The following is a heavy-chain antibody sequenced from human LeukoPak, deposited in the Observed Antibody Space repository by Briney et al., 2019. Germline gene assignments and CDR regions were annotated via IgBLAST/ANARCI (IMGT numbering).Heavy chain of an antibody. J-gene: IGHJ6*03. CDR3: ARDTGRAVADYYYHYMDV. D-gene: IGHD6-19*01. V-gene: IGHV3-7*01. CDR1: GLTFSNCW. Sequence: PGGSLRLSCAASGLTFSNCWMSWIRQAPGKGLEGVANIKQDGSEKYYVDSVKGRFTRSRAKAKNSLYLQMNSLRAEDTAVYYCARDTGRAVADYYYHYMDVWGKGTTVTISS. CDR2: IKQDGSEK.